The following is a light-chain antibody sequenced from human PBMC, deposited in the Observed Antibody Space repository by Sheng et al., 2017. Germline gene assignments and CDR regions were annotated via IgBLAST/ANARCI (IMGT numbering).Light chain of an antibody. J-gene: IGLJ1*01. CDR2: RDN. CDR3: AAWDDXLSGYV. V-gene: IGLV1-47*01. CDR1: SSNIGSNY. Sequence: QSVLTQSPSVSGTPGQRVTISCSGSSSNIGSNYVFWYQQLPGTSPKLLIYRDNQRPSGVPDRFSGSKSGTSASLAISGLRSEDEADYYCAAWDDXLSGYVFGTWTRSPS.